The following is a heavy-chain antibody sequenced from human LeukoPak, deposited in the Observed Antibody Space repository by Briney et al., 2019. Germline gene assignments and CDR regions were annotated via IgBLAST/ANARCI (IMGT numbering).Heavy chain of an antibody. J-gene: IGHJ4*02. CDR2: IYYSGST. D-gene: IGHD3-22*01. CDR3: ARGDYYDSSGYYLLDY. CDR1: GGSISSSSYY. V-gene: IGHV4-39*01. Sequence: PSETLSLTCTVSGGSISSSSYYCGWIRQPPGKGLEWIGSIYYSGSTYYNPSLKSRVTISVDASKNQFSLKLSSVTAADTAVYYCARGDYYDSSGYYLLDYWGQGTLVTVSS.